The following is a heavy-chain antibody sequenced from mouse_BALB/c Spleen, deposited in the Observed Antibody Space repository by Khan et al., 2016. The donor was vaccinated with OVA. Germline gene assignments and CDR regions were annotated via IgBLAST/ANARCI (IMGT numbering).Heavy chain of an antibody. Sequence: EVKLEESGPSLVKPSQTLSLTCSVTGDSITSGYWNWIRKFPGNKLEYMGYISYSGSTYYNPSLKSRISITRDTSKNQYYLQLNSVTTEDTATYYCARYDYDYDGAFAYWGQGTLVTVS. J-gene: IGHJ3*01. CDR2: ISYSGST. D-gene: IGHD2-4*01. CDR1: GDSITSGY. V-gene: IGHV3-8*02. CDR3: ARYDYDYDGAFAY.